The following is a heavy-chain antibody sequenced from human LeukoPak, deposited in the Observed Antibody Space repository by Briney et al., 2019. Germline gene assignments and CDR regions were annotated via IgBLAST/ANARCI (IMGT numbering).Heavy chain of an antibody. V-gene: IGHV1-24*01. D-gene: IGHD2/OR15-2a*01. CDR1: GFTFTSHW. J-gene: IGHJ4*02. CDR3: ATDFYRGLQFDY. Sequence: PGGSLGLSCLASGFTFTSHWMSWVRQAPGKGLEWMGRFDPEDGETIYTQKFQGRVTMTEDTPTDTAYMELTSLRSEDTAVYYCATDFYRGLQFDYWGQGTLVIVSS. CDR2: FDPEDGET.